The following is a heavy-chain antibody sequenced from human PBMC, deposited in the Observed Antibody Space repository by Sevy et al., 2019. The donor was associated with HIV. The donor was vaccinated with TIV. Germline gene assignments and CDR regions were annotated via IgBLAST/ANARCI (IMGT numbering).Heavy chain of an antibody. J-gene: IGHJ4*02. V-gene: IGHV1-24*01. Sequence: ASVKVSCKVSGYSFTELSMHWVRQAPGKGVEWMGGFDPEEGKTISAQRFQDRLTMTEDTYTDTAYMELSSLRSEDTAVYYCATAAYGAGIYGYFDYWGQGSLVTVSS. D-gene: IGHD3-10*01. CDR1: GYSFTELS. CDR3: ATAAYGAGIYGYFDY. CDR2: FDPEEGKT.